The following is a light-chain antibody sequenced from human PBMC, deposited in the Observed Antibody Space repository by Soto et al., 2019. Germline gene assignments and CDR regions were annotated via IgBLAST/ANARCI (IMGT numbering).Light chain of an antibody. V-gene: IGLV2-8*01. CDR2: EVS. CDR3: SLYAGGNNWV. CDR1: SSDVGGYNY. Sequence: QSALTQPPSASGSPGQSGTISCTGTSSDVGGYNYVSWYQQHPGKAPKLMMYEVSKRPSGVPDRVSGSKSGNTASLTVSGLQAEDEADYYCSLYAGGNNWVFGGGTKLTVL. J-gene: IGLJ3*02.